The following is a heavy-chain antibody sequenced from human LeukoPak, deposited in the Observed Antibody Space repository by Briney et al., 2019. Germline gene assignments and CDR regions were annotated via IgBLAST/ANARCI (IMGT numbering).Heavy chain of an antibody. CDR3: ARVNKSSWYEVYYYYYMDV. CDR1: GYTFTSYD. CDR2: MNPNSGNT. Sequence: ASVKVSCKVSGYTFTSYDINWVRQATGQGLEWMGWMNPNSGNTGYAQKFQGRVTMTRNTSISTAYMELSSLRSEDTAVYYCARVNKSSWYEVYYYYYMDVWGKGTTVTVSS. V-gene: IGHV1-8*01. D-gene: IGHD6-13*01. J-gene: IGHJ6*03.